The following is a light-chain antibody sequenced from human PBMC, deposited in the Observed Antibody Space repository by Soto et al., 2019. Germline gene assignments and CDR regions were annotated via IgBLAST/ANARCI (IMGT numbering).Light chain of an antibody. CDR2: GAS. CDR1: QSVRSSY. V-gene: IGKV3-20*01. Sequence: RQSVRSSYLAWYQQKPGQAPRLPIYGASSRATGIPDRISGSGSGTDXPLTISRXEPXXFAVYYCQQYGSPPQTFGQGTKVDNK. J-gene: IGKJ1*01. CDR3: QQYGSPPQT.